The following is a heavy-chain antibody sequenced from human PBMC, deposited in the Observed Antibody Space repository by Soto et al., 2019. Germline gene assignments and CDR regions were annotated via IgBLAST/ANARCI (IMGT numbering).Heavy chain of an antibody. CDR1: GFTFSNAW. Sequence: GGSLRLSCADSGFTFSNAWMSWVRQAPRKGLEWVGRIKSKTDGGTTDYAAPVKGRFTISRDDSKNTLYLQMNSLKTEDTAVYYCTTDPLQYPYYYYGMDVWGQGTTVTVSS. D-gene: IGHD4-4*01. CDR2: IKSKTDGGTT. CDR3: TTDPLQYPYYYYGMDV. J-gene: IGHJ6*02. V-gene: IGHV3-15*01.